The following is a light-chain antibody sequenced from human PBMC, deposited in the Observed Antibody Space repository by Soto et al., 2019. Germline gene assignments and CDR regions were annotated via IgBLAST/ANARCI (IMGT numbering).Light chain of an antibody. CDR3: QHRSNWRMYT. Sequence: ELVLTQSPATLSLSPGESATLSCRASQSVAGYLAWYQQKPGQGPRLLIYDSSTRATGTPARFRGSGSGTDFTLTISRLEPEDFAMYICQHRSNWRMYTFGQGTKLEIK. CDR2: DSS. J-gene: IGKJ2*01. CDR1: QSVAGY. V-gene: IGKV3-11*01.